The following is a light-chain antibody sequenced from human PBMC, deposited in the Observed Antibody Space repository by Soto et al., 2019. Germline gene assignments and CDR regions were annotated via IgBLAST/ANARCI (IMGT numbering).Light chain of an antibody. Sequence: IVMTQFPATLAVSPGERAILSCRASQSVSSNLAWYQQKPGQAPRLLIYDASPRAAGVPARFSGSGSGTAFTLVITRLQSEDFGVYFCQQYKNWLALTFGGGTKVEI. V-gene: IGKV3-15*01. CDR3: QQYKNWLALT. J-gene: IGKJ4*01. CDR1: QSVSSN. CDR2: DAS.